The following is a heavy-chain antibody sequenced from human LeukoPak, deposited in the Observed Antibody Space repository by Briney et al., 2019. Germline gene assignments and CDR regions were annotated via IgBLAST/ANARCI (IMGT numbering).Heavy chain of an antibody. J-gene: IGHJ6*02. CDR3: ARGLGDATNNGMDV. D-gene: IGHD1-1*01. V-gene: IGHV1-69*04. CDR2: IIPLLGIA. CDR1: GGTFSSFA. Sequence: SVKVSCKASGGTFSSFAIIWVRQAPGQGLEWMGRIIPLLGIANSAQRFQGRVTITADKSTSTAYMELSRLRSEHTAVYYCARGLGDATNNGMDVWGQGTTVTVSS.